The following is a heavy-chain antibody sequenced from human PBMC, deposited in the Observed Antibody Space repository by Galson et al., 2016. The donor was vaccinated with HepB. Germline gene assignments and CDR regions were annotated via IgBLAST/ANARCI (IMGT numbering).Heavy chain of an antibody. CDR3: AHMPSFSGGTVAGLIGGYFDY. D-gene: IGHD6-19*01. J-gene: IGHJ4*02. Sequence: PALVKPTQTLTLTCTFSGFSVSTSEMCVSWIRQPPGKALEWLALIDWDDDKRYSPSLKNRVTITKDTSKNQVVLTMTNMDPVDTATYYCAHMPSFSGGTVAGLIGGYFDYWGQGTLVTVSS. V-gene: IGHV2-5*08. CDR1: GFSVSTSEMC. CDR2: IDWDDDK.